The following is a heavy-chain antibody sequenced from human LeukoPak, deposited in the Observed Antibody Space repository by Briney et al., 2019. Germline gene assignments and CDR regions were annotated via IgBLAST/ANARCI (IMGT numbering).Heavy chain of an antibody. CDR1: GGSISSGSYY. J-gene: IGHJ3*02. Sequence: PSQTLSLTCTVSGGSISSGSYYWSWIRQPAGKGLEWIGRIYTSGSTNYNPSLKSRVTISVDTSKNQFSLKLSSVTAADTAVYYCARSVEMATIDAFDIWGQGTMVTVSS. V-gene: IGHV4-61*02. CDR3: ARSVEMATIDAFDI. CDR2: IYTSGST. D-gene: IGHD5-24*01.